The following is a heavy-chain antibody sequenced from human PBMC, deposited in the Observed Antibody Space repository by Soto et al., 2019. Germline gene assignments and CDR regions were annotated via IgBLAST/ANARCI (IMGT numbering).Heavy chain of an antibody. CDR2: IKQEGSEK. V-gene: IGHV3-7*01. J-gene: IGHJ4*02. CDR1: GFTFSSYW. D-gene: IGHD3-16*02. Sequence: GGSLRLSCAASGFTFSSYWMSWVRQAPGKGLEWVANIKQEGSEKYYVDSAKGRFTISRDNAKNSLYLQMNSLRAEDTAVYYCARDREDYIWGSYRYFDDWGPGTLVTVSS. CDR3: ARDREDYIWGSYRYFDD.